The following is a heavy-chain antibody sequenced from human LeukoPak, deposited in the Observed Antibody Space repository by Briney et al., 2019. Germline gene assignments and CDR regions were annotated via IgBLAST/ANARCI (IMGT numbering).Heavy chain of an antibody. Sequence: ASVKVSCKASRYTFTGYYMHWVRQAPGQGLEWMGRINPNSGGTNYAQKFQGRVTMTSDASISTAYMELRRLRSDDTAVYYCARVLSPGYCSGGSCQGHAFDIWGQGTMVTVSS. CDR1: RYTFTGYY. CDR3: ARVLSPGYCSGGSCQGHAFDI. V-gene: IGHV1-2*06. D-gene: IGHD2-15*01. CDR2: INPNSGGT. J-gene: IGHJ3*02.